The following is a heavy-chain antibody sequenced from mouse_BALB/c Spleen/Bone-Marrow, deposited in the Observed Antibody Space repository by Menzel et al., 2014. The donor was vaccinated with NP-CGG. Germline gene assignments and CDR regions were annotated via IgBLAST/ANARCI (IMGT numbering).Heavy chain of an antibody. D-gene: IGHD2-14*01. CDR2: IDPSYGGI. CDR3: AISIEYRPLDY. Sequence: VQLQQSGPELEKPGASVKISCKASGYSFTGYNMNWVKQNNGKSLEWIGNIDPSYGGISYNQKFKGKATLTVDKSSNTAYMQLKSLTSEDPAVYYCAISIEYRPLDYWGQGTLVTVSA. J-gene: IGHJ3*01. CDR1: GYSFTGYN. V-gene: IGHV1-39*01.